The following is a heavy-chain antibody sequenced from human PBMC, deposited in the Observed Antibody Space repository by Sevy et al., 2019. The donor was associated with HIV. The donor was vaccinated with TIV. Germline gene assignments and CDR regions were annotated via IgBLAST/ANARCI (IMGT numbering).Heavy chain of an antibody. V-gene: IGHV3-11*01. CDR3: ARDPSITGTTGFLVYYYGMDV. J-gene: IGHJ6*02. D-gene: IGHD1-20*01. CDR2: ISSSGSTI. Sequence: GGSLRLSCAASGFTFSDYYMSWIRQAPGKGLEWVSYISSSGSTIYYADSVKGRFTISRDNAKNSLYLQMNSLRAEDTAVYYCARDPSITGTTGFLVYYYGMDVWGQGTTVTFSS. CDR1: GFTFSDYY.